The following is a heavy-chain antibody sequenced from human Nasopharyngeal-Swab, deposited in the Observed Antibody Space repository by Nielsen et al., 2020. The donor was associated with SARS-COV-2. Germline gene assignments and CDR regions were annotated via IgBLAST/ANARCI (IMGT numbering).Heavy chain of an antibody. CDR2: ISYDGSNK. V-gene: IGHV3-30*03. CDR1: GFTFSSYG. D-gene: IGHD2-15*01. CDR3: ASCSGGSCYSGWFDP. J-gene: IGHJ5*02. Sequence: GESLKISCAASGFTFSSYGMHWVRQAPGKGLEWVAVISYDGSNKYYADSVKGRFTISRDNSKNTLYLQMNSLRAEDTAVCYCASCSGGSCYSGWFDPWGQGTLVTVSS.